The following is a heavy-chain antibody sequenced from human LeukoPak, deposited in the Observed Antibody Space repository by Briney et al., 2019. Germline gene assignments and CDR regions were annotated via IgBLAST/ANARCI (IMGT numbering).Heavy chain of an antibody. J-gene: IGHJ4*02. V-gene: IGHV4-39*01. CDR1: GGSISSSIYY. D-gene: IGHD6-19*01. CDR3: ARHYRRTSSGWPPSDY. Sequence: SETLSLTCTVSGGSISSSIYYWGWIRQPPGKGLEWIGSISYSGSTYYNPSLKSRVTISVDASKNQLSLKLSSVTAADTAVYYCARHYRRTSSGWPPSDYWGQGTLVTVSS. CDR2: ISYSGST.